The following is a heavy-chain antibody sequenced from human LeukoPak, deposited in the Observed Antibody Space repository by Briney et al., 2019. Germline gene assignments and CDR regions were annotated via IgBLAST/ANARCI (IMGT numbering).Heavy chain of an antibody. CDR3: AKGATVVVVTTIQY. D-gene: IGHD3-22*01. V-gene: IGHV3-23*01. CDR1: GFTFSSYA. Sequence: PGGSLRLSCAASGFTFSSYAMSWVRQAPGKGLEWVSAISGSGGSTYYADSVKGRFTISRDNSKNTLFLQMNSLRAEDTAVYYCAKGATVVVVTTIQYWGQGTLVTVSS. CDR2: ISGSGGST. J-gene: IGHJ1*01.